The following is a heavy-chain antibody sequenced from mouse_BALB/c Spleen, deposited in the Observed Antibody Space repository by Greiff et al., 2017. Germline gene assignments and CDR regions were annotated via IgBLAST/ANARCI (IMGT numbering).Heavy chain of an antibody. CDR2: IWRGGST. Sequence: QVQLKESGPSLVQPSQSLSITCTVSGFSLTSYGVHWVRQSPGKGLEWLGVIWRGGSTDYNAAFMSRLSITKDNSKSQVFFKMNSLQADDTAIYYCAQRGDYDYAMDYWGQGTSVTVSS. D-gene: IGHD2-4*01. CDR1: GFSLTSYG. CDR3: AQRGDYDYAMDY. V-gene: IGHV2-5-1*01. J-gene: IGHJ4*01.